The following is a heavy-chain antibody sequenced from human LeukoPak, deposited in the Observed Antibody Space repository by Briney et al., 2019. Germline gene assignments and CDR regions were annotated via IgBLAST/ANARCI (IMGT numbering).Heavy chain of an antibody. Sequence: ASVTVSFTASGYTFTVYYMHSVRQAPGQGLEWMGWINPNSGGTNYTQKFQGRVTITRDTSISTAYMELSRLRSDDTAVYSCARESSAAQRFDAFDIWGQGTMVTVSS. V-gene: IGHV1-2*02. D-gene: IGHD2-2*01. CDR2: INPNSGGT. CDR1: GYTFTVYY. J-gene: IGHJ3*02. CDR3: ARESSAAQRFDAFDI.